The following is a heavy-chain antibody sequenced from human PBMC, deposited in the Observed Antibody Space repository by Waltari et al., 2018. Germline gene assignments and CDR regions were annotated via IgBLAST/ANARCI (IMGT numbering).Heavy chain of an antibody. CDR3: ARDYSSSWYIGGKAPFDY. J-gene: IGHJ4*02. V-gene: IGHV6-1*01. CDR1: GDSVSSNSAA. D-gene: IGHD6-13*01. Sequence: QVQLQQSGPGLVKPSQTLSLTCAISGDSVSSNSAAWNWIRQSPSRGLEWLGRTYYRSKWYKYYAVSVKSRITCNPDTSKNQFSLQLNSVAPEDTAVYYCARDYSSSWYIGGKAPFDYWGQGALVTVSS. CDR2: TYYRSKWYK.